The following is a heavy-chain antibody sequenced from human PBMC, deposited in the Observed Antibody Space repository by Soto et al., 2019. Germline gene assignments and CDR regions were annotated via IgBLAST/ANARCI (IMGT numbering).Heavy chain of an antibody. V-gene: IGHV3-48*02. D-gene: IGHD6-19*01. CDR3: TKSADSAGWGVDF. J-gene: IGHJ4*02. CDR2: ISPGGDRI. Sequence: GGSLRLSCVASGFMFDSYAMNWVRQAPGKGPEWVSYISPGGDRIYYAESLKGRITISRDNARNSLSLQMNILSDEDTAVYYCTKSADSAGWGVDFWGQGTLVTVSS. CDR1: GFMFDSYA.